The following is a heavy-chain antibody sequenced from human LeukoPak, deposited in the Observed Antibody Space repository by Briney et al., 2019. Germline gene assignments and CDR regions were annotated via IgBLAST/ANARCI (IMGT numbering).Heavy chain of an antibody. Sequence: ASVKVSCKASGYTFTSYGISWVRQAPGQGLEWMGWISAYNGNTNYAQKLQGRVTMTTDTSTSTAYMELRSLRADDTAVYYCARDPAYCGGDCYPPPCYYYGMDVWGQGTTVTVSS. J-gene: IGHJ6*02. CDR3: ARDPAYCGGDCYPPPCYYYGMDV. D-gene: IGHD2-21*02. CDR1: GYTFTSYG. V-gene: IGHV1-18*01. CDR2: ISAYNGNT.